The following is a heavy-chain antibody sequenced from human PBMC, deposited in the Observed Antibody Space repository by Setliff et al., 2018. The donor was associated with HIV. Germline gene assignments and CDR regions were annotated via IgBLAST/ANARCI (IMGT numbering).Heavy chain of an antibody. V-gene: IGHV4-39*01. Sequence: SETLSLTCTVSGGSISSSSYYRGWIRQPPGKGLEWIGNIYYSGSTYYNPSLKSRVTISVDTSKNQFSLKLSSVTAADTAVYYCASPASDSSTVNGADYWGQGTLVTVSS. CDR2: IYYSGST. J-gene: IGHJ4*02. CDR1: GGSISSSSYY. CDR3: ASPASDSSTVNGADY. D-gene: IGHD6-13*01.